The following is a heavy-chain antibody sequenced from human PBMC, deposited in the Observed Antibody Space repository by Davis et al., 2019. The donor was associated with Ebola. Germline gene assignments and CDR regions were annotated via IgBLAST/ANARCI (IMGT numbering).Heavy chain of an antibody. D-gene: IGHD2-8*02. CDR2: IYTGDSDT. V-gene: IGHV5-51*01. CDR1: EYIFTNYW. J-gene: IGHJ3*02. Sequence: KVSCKGSEYIFTNYWIGWVRQMPGKGLEWMGLIYTGDSDTRYSPSFRGQVTISADKSTKTAFLQWSSLKASDTGMYYCASLRRTITGMDDGFDIWGQGTMVTVSS. CDR3: ASLRRTITGMDDGFDI.